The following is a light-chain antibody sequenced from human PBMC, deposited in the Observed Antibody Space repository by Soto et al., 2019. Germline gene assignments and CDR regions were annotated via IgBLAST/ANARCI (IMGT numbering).Light chain of an antibody. CDR3: HQYGDSPQT. Sequence: EIVMTQSPATLSVSRGERATLSCRSSQSVSISYLAWYQQKPGQAPRLLIYGASNRATGVADRFSGSGSGTDFTLTISRLEPEDFAVYYCHQYGDSPQTFGQGTKVDIK. CDR1: QSVSISY. J-gene: IGKJ1*01. CDR2: GAS. V-gene: IGKV3-20*01.